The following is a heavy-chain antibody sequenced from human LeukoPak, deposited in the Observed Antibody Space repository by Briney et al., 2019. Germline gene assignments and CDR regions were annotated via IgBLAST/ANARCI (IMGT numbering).Heavy chain of an antibody. Sequence: PGGSLRLSCAASGFTFSSYSMNWVRQAPGKGLEWVSYISSSSSTIYYADSVKGRFTISRDNAKNSLYLQMNSLRAEDTAVYYCARQVYNWNYDYWGQGTLVTVSS. CDR2: ISSSSSTI. CDR1: GFTFSSYS. J-gene: IGHJ4*02. D-gene: IGHD1-7*01. CDR3: ARQVYNWNYDY. V-gene: IGHV3-48*01.